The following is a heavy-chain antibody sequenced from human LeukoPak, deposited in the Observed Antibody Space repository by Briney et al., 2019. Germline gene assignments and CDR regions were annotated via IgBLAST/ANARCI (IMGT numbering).Heavy chain of an antibody. Sequence: GASVKVSCKASGYTFTSYGISWVRQAPGQGLEWMGWISAYNGNTNYAQKLQGRVTMTTDTSTSTAYMELRSLRSDDTAVYYCARDPSRHMRAIRYFDWLFDYWGQGTLVTVSS. J-gene: IGHJ4*02. CDR1: GYTFTSYG. CDR2: ISAYNGNT. V-gene: IGHV1-18*01. CDR3: ARDPSRHMRAIRYFDWLFDY. D-gene: IGHD3-9*01.